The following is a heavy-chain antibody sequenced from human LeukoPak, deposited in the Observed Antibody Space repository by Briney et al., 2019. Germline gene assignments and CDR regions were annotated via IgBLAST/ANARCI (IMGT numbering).Heavy chain of an antibody. V-gene: IGHV3-15*01. Sequence: GSLRLSCAASGFNFGNVWMSWVRQAPGKGPEWVGRIKSKTNGGTADYAAPVKGRFTISRDDSKNTLYLQMNSLKTEDTAVYYCTTDVVDSPYSAYFDHWGQGTLVTVSS. CDR1: GFNFGNVW. CDR2: IKSKTNGGTA. J-gene: IGHJ4*02. D-gene: IGHD2-21*01. CDR3: TTDVVDSPYSAYFDH.